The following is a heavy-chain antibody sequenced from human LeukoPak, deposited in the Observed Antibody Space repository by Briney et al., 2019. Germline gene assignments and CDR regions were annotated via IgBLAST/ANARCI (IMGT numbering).Heavy chain of an antibody. CDR3: ARGLQENLAWLTAFSAFDI. CDR2: INPNSGGT. D-gene: IGHD6-19*01. V-gene: IGHV1-2*02. J-gene: IGHJ3*02. CDR1: GYTFTGYY. Sequence: EASVKVSCKASGYTFTGYYMHWVRQAPGQGLEWMGWINPNSGGTNYAQKFQGRVTMTRDTSISTAYMELSRLRSDDTAVYYCARGLQENLAWLTAFSAFDIWGQGTMVTVSS.